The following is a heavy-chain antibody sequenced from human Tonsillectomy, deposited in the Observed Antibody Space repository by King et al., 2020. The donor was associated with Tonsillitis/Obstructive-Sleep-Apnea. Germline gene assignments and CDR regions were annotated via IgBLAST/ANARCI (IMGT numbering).Heavy chain of an antibody. J-gene: IGHJ3*02. CDR1: GGSFSGYY. V-gene: IGHV4-34*01. Sequence: VQLQQWGAGLLKPSEPLSLTCAVYGGSFSGYYWTWIRQSPGKGLEWIGGIDHSGSTNDNPSLKSRVTMSVDTSKNQFSLKLRSVTAADTPVYYCARGTPETAFDIWGQGTMVTVSS. CDR3: ARGTPETAFDI. CDR2: IDHSGST. D-gene: IGHD1-14*01.